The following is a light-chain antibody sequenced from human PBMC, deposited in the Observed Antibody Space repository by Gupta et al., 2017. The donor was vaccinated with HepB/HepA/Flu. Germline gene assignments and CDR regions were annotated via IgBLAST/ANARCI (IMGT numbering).Light chain of an antibody. CDR2: HNI. V-gene: IGLV1-40*01. CDR3: QSYEISVPGSV. J-gene: IGLJ1*01. Sequence: QSLLTQPPSVSGAPAQRITISCTGSRPNIGPSSYLHWDQHLPGAAAKLLIYHNIKRPSGVPGRFAGTKSGTAASLAIAGVQAEEEDYYCCQSYEISVPGSVFGTGTKVTVL. CDR1: RPNIGPSSY.